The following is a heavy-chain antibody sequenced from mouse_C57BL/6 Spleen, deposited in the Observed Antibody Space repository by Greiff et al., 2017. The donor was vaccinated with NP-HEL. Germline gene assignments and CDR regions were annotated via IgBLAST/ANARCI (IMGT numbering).Heavy chain of an antibody. CDR2: ISYDGSN. CDR1: GYSITSGYY. CDR3: ARGDH. V-gene: IGHV3-6*01. Sequence: DVKLQESGPGLVKPSQSLSLTCSVTGYSITSGYYWNWIRQFPGNKLEWMGYISYDGSNNYNPSLKNRISITRDTSKNQFFLKLNSVTTEDTATYYCARGDHWGQGTTLTVSS. J-gene: IGHJ2*01.